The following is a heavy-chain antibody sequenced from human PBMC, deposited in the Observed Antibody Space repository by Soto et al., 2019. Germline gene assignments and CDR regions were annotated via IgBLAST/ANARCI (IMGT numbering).Heavy chain of an antibody. CDR1: ELSFSTYG. Sequence: QAQLVESGGGAVQPRTSLRLSCAASELSFSTYGMHWVRQAPGKGPEWVAVITDDGSGKWYADSVKGRFTISRDNSENTLYLQMNSLRPEDSALYYCAKDEGRWLSYLDLWGRGTLVIVSS. CDR3: AKDEGRWLSYLDL. J-gene: IGHJ2*01. D-gene: IGHD5-12*01. CDR2: ITDDGSGK. V-gene: IGHV3-30*18.